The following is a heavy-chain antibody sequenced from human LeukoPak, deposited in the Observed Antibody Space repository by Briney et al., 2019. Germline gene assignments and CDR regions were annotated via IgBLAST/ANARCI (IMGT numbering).Heavy chain of an antibody. V-gene: IGHV3-74*01. CDR2: INGDGSRT. CDR1: GFTFSSYW. CDR3: ARVGYSWNAFDI. D-gene: IGHD5-12*01. Sequence: GGSLRLSCAASGFTFSSYWMHWVRQAPGKGLVWVSRINGDGSRTTYADSVKGRFTISRDNAKNTLYLQMNSLRAEDTAVYYCARVGYSWNAFDIWGQGTMVTVSS. J-gene: IGHJ3*02.